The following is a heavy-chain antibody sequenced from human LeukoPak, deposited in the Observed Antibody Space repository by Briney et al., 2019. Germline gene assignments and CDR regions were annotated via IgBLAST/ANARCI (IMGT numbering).Heavy chain of an antibody. CDR2: ISSSSSYI. CDR1: GFTFSSYS. CDR3: ARDLTRIAAAGLDAFDI. V-gene: IGHV3-21*01. D-gene: IGHD6-13*01. Sequence: GGSLRLSCAASGFTFSSYSMNWVRQAPGKGLEWVSSISSSSSYIYYADSVKGRFTISRDNAKNSLYLQMNSLRAEDTAVYYCARDLTRIAAAGLDAFDIWGQGTMVTVSS. J-gene: IGHJ3*02.